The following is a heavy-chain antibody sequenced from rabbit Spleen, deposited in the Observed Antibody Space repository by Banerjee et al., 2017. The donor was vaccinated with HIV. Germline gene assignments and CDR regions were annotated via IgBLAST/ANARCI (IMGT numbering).Heavy chain of an antibody. Sequence: EQLEESGGGLVKPEGSLTLTCKASGVSFSDKDVMCWVRQAPGKGLEWIACIYGGSSGSTYYASWAKGRFTISKTSSTTVTLRMTSLTAADTATYFCARDLVAVIGWNFKLWGPGTLVTVS. CDR2: IYGGSSGST. CDR3: ARDLVAVIGWNFKL. CDR1: GVSFSDKDV. V-gene: IGHV1S45*01. D-gene: IGHD1-1*01. J-gene: IGHJ4*01.